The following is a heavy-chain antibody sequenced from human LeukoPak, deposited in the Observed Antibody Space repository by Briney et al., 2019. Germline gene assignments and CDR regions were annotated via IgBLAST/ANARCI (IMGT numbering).Heavy chain of an antibody. Sequence: GSLRLSCAASGFTFRNHWMSWVRQAPGKGLEWIGEIYHSGSTTYNPSLKSRVTISVDKSKSQFSLKLTSVTAADTAVYYCAGNGYYSVDYWGLGTLVTVSS. D-gene: IGHD4-17*01. CDR1: GFTFRNHW. CDR2: IYHSGST. CDR3: AGNGYYSVDY. J-gene: IGHJ4*02. V-gene: IGHV4-4*02.